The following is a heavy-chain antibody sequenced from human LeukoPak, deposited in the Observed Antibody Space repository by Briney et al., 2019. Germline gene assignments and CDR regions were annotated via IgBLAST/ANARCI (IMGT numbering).Heavy chain of an antibody. CDR1: AFTFSSYG. CDR2: ISGSGGRT. J-gene: IGHJ4*02. V-gene: IGHV3-23*01. Sequence: GGSLRLSCAASAFTFSSYGMHWVRQAPGKGLEWVSAISGSGGRTHYADSVKGRFTISRDNSKNTLYLQMNSLRAEDTAVYYCAKPARTDYADYWGQGTLVTVSS. CDR3: AKPARTDYADY. D-gene: IGHD1-14*01.